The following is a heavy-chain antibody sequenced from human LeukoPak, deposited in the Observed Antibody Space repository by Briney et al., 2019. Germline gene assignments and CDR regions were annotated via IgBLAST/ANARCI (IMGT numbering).Heavy chain of an antibody. CDR1: GFTFSAYA. CDR2: LSDSGDNT. J-gene: IGHJ4*02. V-gene: IGHV3-23*01. D-gene: IGHD5-18*01. CDR3: AKDHGGSYSHGYFDF. Sequence: GGSLRLSCAASGFTFSAYAVSWVRQSPGKGLEWVSTLSDSGDNTYYADSVKGRFTISRDNSRNTLSLQMNSLRAEDTAAYFCAKDHGGSYSHGYFDFWGQGTLVTVSS.